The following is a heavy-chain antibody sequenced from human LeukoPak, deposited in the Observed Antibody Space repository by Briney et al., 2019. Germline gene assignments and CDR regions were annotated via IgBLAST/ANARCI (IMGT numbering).Heavy chain of an antibody. CDR3: ARGPPYIVVVTAIGFFDY. Sequence: SQTLSLTCAISGDSVSSNSAAWNWIRQSPSRGLEWLGSTYYRSKWYNDYAVSVKSRITINPDTSKNQFSLQLNSVTPEDTAVYYCARGPPYIVVVTAIGFFDYWGQGALVTVSS. V-gene: IGHV6-1*01. D-gene: IGHD2-21*02. J-gene: IGHJ4*02. CDR1: GDSVSSNSAA. CDR2: TYYRSKWYN.